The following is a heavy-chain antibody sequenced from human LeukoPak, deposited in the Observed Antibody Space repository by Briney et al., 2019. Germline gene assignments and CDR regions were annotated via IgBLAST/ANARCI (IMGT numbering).Heavy chain of an antibody. Sequence: PGGSLRLSCAASGFTFSNSAMNWVRQAPGKGLEWVSAISGTGGSTYYADSLEGRFTISRDNSKNTLYLQMNSLRAEDTAVYYCAKVGGGHWEGDLQLWGQGTLVTVSS. CDR3: AKVGGGHWEGDLQL. CDR1: GFTFSNSA. D-gene: IGHD2-21*02. J-gene: IGHJ1*01. V-gene: IGHV3-23*01. CDR2: ISGTGGST.